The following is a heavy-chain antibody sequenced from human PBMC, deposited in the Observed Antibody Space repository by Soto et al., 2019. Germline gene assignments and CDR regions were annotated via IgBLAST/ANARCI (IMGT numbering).Heavy chain of an antibody. CDR1: WDAYRTYS. V-gene: IGHV1-69*02. Sequence: VTRSCKTAWDAYRTYSSAWVRNNKGQGLEWMGKIIPILDMANYAQKFQGRVTITADKSTSIAYMELNSLRSEDTAVYYCARGPVVVVPDDMFTRHNWFDPWGQGTRVTVSS. J-gene: IGHJ5*02. D-gene: IGHD2-2*01. CDR3: ARGPVVVVPDDMFTRHNWFDP. CDR2: IIPILDMA.